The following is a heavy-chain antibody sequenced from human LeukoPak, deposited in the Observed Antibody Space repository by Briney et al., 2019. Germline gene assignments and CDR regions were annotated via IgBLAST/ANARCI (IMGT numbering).Heavy chain of an antibody. V-gene: IGHV1-8*01. CDR1: GYTFTSYD. D-gene: IGHD3-3*01. J-gene: IGHJ4*02. CDR2: MNPNSGNT. Sequence: ASVTVSCTASGYTFTSYDINWVRQAPGQGLEWMGWMNPNSGNTAYAQKCQGRVNMSRNTSISTAYMELSSLRSEDTAVYYCAIPTYYDFWSGHSAFAYWGQGTLVTVPS. CDR3: AIPTYYDFWSGHSAFAY.